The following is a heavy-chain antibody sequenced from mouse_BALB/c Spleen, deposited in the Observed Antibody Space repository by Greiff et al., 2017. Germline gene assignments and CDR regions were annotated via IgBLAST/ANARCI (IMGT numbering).Heavy chain of an antibody. Sequence: QVQLQQSGAELVRPGSSVKISCKASGYAFSSYWMNWVKQRPGQGLEWIGQIYPGDGDTNYNGKFKGKATLTADKSSSTAYMQLSSLTSEDSAVYFCARDYGNSYAMDYWGQGTSVTVSS. CDR3: ARDYGNSYAMDY. D-gene: IGHD2-1*01. CDR1: GYAFSSYW. J-gene: IGHJ4*01. CDR2: IYPGDGDT. V-gene: IGHV1-80*01.